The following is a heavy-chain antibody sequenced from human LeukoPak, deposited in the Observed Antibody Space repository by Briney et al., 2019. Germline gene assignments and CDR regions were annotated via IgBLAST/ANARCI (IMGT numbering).Heavy chain of an antibody. Sequence: SVKVSCKASGYTFTSYGISWVRQAPGQGLEWMGGIIPIFGTANYAQKFQGRVTITADESTSTAYMELSSLRSEDTAVYYCARDQFSGSYYTNYWGQGTLVTVSS. V-gene: IGHV1-69*13. CDR1: GYTFTSYG. CDR3: ARDQFSGSYYTNY. CDR2: IIPIFGTA. D-gene: IGHD1-26*01. J-gene: IGHJ4*02.